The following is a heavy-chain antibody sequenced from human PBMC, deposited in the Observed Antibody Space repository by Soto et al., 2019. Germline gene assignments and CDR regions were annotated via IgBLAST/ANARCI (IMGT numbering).Heavy chain of an antibody. CDR1: GFTFSSYG. J-gene: IGHJ6*02. Sequence: GGSLRLSCAASGFTFSSYGMHWVRQAPGKGLEWVAVIWYDGSNKYYADSVKGRFTISRDNSKNTLYLQMNSLRAEDTAVYYCARDQSLVATIFTPKRYYYYGMDVWGQGTTVTVSS. CDR3: ARDQSLVATIFTPKRYYYYGMDV. D-gene: IGHD5-12*01. CDR2: IWYDGSNK. V-gene: IGHV3-33*01.